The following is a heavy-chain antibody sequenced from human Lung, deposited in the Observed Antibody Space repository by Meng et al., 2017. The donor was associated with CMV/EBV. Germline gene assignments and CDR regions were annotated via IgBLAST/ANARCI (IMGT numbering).Heavy chain of an antibody. J-gene: IGHJ4*02. CDR3: ARDSPGGYGYFDS. D-gene: IGHD5-12*01. V-gene: IGHV4-30-4*01. Sequence: APSLARPSPTLSLTCTVSDGFTTSDDYYWSWIRQPPGKGLEWIGEIHYSGTTYYTPSLKSRIAISLDTSKNQFSLNLNSVTAADAAVYYCARDSPGGYGYFDSWGQGTLVTVSS. CDR1: DGFTTSDDYY. CDR2: IHYSGTT.